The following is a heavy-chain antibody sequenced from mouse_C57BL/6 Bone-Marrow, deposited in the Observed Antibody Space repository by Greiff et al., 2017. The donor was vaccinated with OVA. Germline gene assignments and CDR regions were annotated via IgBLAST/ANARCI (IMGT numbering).Heavy chain of an antibody. CDR1: GYTFTDYN. CDR3: ASPRGYYAFYAMDY. D-gene: IGHD2-3*01. Sequence: EVQLQQSGPELVKPGASVKMSCKASGYTFTDYNMHWVKQSHGKSLEWIGYINPNNGGTSYNQKFKGKATLTVNKSSSTAYMELRSLTSEDSAVYYCASPRGYYAFYAMDYWGQGTSVTVSS. J-gene: IGHJ4*01. CDR2: INPNNGGT. V-gene: IGHV1-22*01.